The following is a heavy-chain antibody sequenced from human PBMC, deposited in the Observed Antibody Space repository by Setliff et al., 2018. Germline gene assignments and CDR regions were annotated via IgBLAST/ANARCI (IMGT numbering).Heavy chain of an antibody. Sequence: SVKVSCKASGYTFTTYTMNWVRRAPGQRLEWMGWINAGNGNTKYSQKFQGRVTITRDTSASTAYMELSSLTSEDTAVYYCARRPYDSSGYFNYWGQGTLVTVSS. CDR1: GYTFTTYT. D-gene: IGHD3-22*01. CDR3: ARRPYDSSGYFNY. CDR2: INAGNGNT. V-gene: IGHV1-3*01. J-gene: IGHJ4*02.